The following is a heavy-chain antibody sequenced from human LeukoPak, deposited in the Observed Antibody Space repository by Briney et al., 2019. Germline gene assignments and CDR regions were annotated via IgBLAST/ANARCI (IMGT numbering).Heavy chain of an antibody. D-gene: IGHD5-24*01. Sequence: GGSLRLSCAASGFTCSSYAMSWVRQAPGKGLEWVSAISGSGGSTYYADSVKGRFTISRDNSKNTLYLQMNSLRAEDTAVYYCAKDRRDGYNNDAFDIWGQGTMVTVSS. CDR3: AKDRRDGYNNDAFDI. V-gene: IGHV3-23*01. CDR1: GFTCSSYA. J-gene: IGHJ3*02. CDR2: ISGSGGST.